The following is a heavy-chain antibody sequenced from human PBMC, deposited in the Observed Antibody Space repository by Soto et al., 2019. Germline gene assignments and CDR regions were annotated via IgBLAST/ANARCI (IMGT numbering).Heavy chain of an antibody. CDR3: ARDKGYIDS. V-gene: IGHV3-7*01. Sequence: EVQLVESGGGLVQPGGSLRLSCAASRFTFSRYWMSWVRQAPGKGLEWVANINPGGSEKFYVDSVKGRFTISRDNAKNSLYLQMNSLRAEDTAVYYCARDKGYIDSWGQGTLVTVSS. J-gene: IGHJ4*02. D-gene: IGHD2-2*02. CDR2: INPGGSEK. CDR1: RFTFSRYW.